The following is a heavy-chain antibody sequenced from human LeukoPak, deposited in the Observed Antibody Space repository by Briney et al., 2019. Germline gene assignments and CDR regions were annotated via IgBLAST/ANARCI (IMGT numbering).Heavy chain of an antibody. CDR2: IKRDGSEE. CDR3: ARDHYYDSSGYDDY. V-gene: IGHV3-7*01. Sequence: GGSLRLSCAASEFPFSEYWMTWVRQAPGKGLEWVANIKRDGSEEYYVDSVKGRFTISRDNAKNSLYLQMNSLRAEDTAVYYCARDHYYDSSGYDDYWGQGTLVTVSS. J-gene: IGHJ4*02. D-gene: IGHD3-22*01. CDR1: EFPFSEYW.